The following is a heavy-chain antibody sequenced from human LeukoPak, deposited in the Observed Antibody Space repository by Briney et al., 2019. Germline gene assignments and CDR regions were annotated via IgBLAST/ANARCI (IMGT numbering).Heavy chain of an antibody. V-gene: IGHV4-59*01. CDR3: ARDDDYGH. CDR2: IYYSGST. CDR1: GDSISGFY. D-gene: IGHD4-17*01. Sequence: SKTLSLTCTVSGDSISGFYWSWIRQPPGKGLEWIGYIYYSGSTNYNPSLKSRVTISVDTSKNQFSLKLSSVTAADTAVYYCARDDDYGHWGQGTLVTVSS. J-gene: IGHJ4*02.